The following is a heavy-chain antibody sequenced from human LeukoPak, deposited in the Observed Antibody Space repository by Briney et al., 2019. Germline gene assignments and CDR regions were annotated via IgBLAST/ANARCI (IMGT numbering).Heavy chain of an antibody. Sequence: PSETLSLTCTVSGYSISSGYYWGWIRQPPGKGLEWIGSIYHSGSTYYNPSLKSRVTISVDTSKNQFSLKLSSVTAADTAVYYCARAGYSYAYNWFDPWGQGTLVTVSS. J-gene: IGHJ5*02. V-gene: IGHV4-38-2*02. CDR3: ARAGYSYAYNWFDP. CDR1: GYSISSGYY. CDR2: IYHSGST. D-gene: IGHD5-18*01.